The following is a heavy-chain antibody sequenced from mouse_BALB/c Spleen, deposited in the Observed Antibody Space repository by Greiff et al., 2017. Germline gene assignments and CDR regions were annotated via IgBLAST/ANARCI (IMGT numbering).Heavy chain of an antibody. CDR2: ISSGGST. J-gene: IGHJ3*01. CDR3: ARGDGYYVAY. CDR1: GFTFSSYA. V-gene: IGHV5-6-5*01. Sequence: EVQGVESGGGLVKPGGSLKLSCAASGFTFSSYAMSWVRQTPEKRLEWVASISSGGSTYYPDSVKGRFTISRDNARNILYLQMSSLRSEDTAMYYCARGDGYYVAYWGQGTLVTVSA. D-gene: IGHD2-3*01.